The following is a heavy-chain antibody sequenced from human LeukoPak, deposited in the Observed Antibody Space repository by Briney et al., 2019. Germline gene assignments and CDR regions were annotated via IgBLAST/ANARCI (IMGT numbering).Heavy chain of an antibody. V-gene: IGHV3-23*01. J-gene: IGHJ4*02. CDR1: GFSFSSYA. CDR3: AKTTTGYSSGRYPAWPVDY. CDR2: IFGSGGSA. Sequence: GGSLRLSCVASGFSFSSYAMYWVRQAPGKGLEWVSGIFGSGGSAHYADSVKGRFTISRDNSKNTVYLQMDSLRAEDTAVYYCAKTTTGYSSGRYPAWPVDYWGQGTLVTVSS. D-gene: IGHD6-19*01.